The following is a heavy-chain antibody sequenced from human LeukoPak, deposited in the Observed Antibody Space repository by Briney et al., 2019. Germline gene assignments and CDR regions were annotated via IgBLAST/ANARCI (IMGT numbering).Heavy chain of an antibody. CDR2: ISNNGGYT. D-gene: IGHD2-15*01. CDR3: PKQLGYCSDGSCYFPY. V-gene: IGHV3-23*01. Sequence: GGSLRLSCAASGFTFRSSAMSWVRQAPGKGLEWVSAISNNGGYTYYADSVQGRFTISRDNSKSTLCLQMNSLRAEDTAVYYCPKQLGYCSDGSCYFPYWGQGTLVTVSS. CDR1: GFTFRSSA. J-gene: IGHJ4*02.